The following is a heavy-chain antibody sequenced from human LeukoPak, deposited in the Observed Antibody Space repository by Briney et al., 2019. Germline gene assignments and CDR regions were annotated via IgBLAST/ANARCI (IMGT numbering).Heavy chain of an antibody. CDR1: GCTFTGYY. Sequence: GASVKVSCKASGCTFTGYYMHWVRQAPGQGLEWMGWINPNSGGTNYAQKFQGWVTMTRDTSISTAYMELSRLRSDDTAVYYCARDLAAAGTYYYYGMDVWGQGTTVTVSS. CDR2: INPNSGGT. J-gene: IGHJ6*02. CDR3: ARDLAAAGTYYYYGMDV. V-gene: IGHV1-2*04. D-gene: IGHD6-13*01.